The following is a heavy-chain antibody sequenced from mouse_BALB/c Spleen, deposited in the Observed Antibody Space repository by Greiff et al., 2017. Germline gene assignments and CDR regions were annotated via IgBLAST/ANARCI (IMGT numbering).Heavy chain of an antibody. V-gene: IGHV3-5*02. CDR3: AREDYRYYYYAMDY. D-gene: IGHD2-14*01. CDR1: GISITTGNYR. Sequence: LKESGPGLVKPSQTVSLTCTVTGISITTGNYRWSWIRQFPGNKLEWIGYIYYSGTITYNPSLTSRTTITRDTSKNQFFLEMNSLTAEDTATYYCAREDYRYYYYAMDYWGQGTSVTVSS. J-gene: IGHJ4*01. CDR2: IYYSGTI.